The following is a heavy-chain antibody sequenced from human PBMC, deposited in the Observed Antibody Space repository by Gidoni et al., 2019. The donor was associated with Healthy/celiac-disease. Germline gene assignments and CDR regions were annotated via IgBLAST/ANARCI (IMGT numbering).Heavy chain of an antibody. D-gene: IGHD7-27*01. Sequence: QVQLQESGPGLVKPSETLSLTCTVSGGSISSYYWSWIRQPPGKGLEWIGYIYYSGSTNYNPSLKSRVTISVDTSKNQFSLKLSSVTAADTAVYYCARADWGYPIDYYYSMDVWGQGTTVTVSS. V-gene: IGHV4-59*01. CDR1: GGSISSYY. CDR3: ARADWGYPIDYYYSMDV. J-gene: IGHJ6*02. CDR2: IYYSGST.